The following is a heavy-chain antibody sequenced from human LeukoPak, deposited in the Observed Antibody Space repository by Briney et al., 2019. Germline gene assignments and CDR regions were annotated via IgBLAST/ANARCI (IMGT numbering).Heavy chain of an antibody. CDR1: GFTFSSYS. CDR2: ISSSSSYI. D-gene: IGHD2-2*01. V-gene: IGHV3-21*01. J-gene: IGHJ4*02. CDR3: AISCSSTSCYDY. Sequence: GGSLRLSCAASGFTFSSYSMNWVRQAPGKGLEWVSSISSSSSYIYYADSVKGRFTISRDNAKNSLYLQMNSLRAEDTAVCYCAISCSSTSCYDYWGQGTLVTVSS.